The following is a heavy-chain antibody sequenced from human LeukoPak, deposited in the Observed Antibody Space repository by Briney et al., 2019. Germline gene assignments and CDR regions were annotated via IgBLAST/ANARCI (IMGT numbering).Heavy chain of an antibody. V-gene: IGHV3-15*01. CDR2: IKSKTDGGTT. J-gene: IGHJ5*02. CDR3: TQLGVAAPRWFDP. Sequence: GSLRLSCAASGFTVSSNYMSWVRQAPGNGLEWVGRIKSKTDGGTTDYAAPVKGRFTISRDDSKNTLYLQMNSLKTEDTAVYYGTQLGVAAPRWFDPWAQGTLVTV. D-gene: IGHD2-15*01. CDR1: GFTVSSNY.